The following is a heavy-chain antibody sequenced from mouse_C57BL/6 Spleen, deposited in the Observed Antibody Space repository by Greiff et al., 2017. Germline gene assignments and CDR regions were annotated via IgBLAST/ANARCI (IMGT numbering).Heavy chain of an antibody. CDR2: IDPENGDT. V-gene: IGHV14-4*01. J-gene: IGHJ2*01. Sequence: EVQLQQSGAELVRPGASVKLSCTASGFNIKDDYMHWVKQRPEQGLEGIGWIDPENGDTEYASKFQGKATITADTSSNTSYLQLSSLTSEDTAVYYCTTPLYVNPLDYWGQGTTLTVSS. CDR3: TTPLYVNPLDY. CDR1: GFNIKDDY. D-gene: IGHD1-1*01.